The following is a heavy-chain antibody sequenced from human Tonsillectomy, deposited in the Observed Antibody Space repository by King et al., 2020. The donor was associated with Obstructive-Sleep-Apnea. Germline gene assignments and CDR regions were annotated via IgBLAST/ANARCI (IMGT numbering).Heavy chain of an antibody. CDR2: ISAYNGNT. V-gene: IGHV1-18*01. CDR3: ARVGGGYNLDFYYGMGV. D-gene: IGHD5-24*01. Sequence: QLVQSGAEVKKPGASVKVSCKASGYTFTNYGITWVRQAPGQGPEWMGWISAYNGNTNYAQKLQGRVTMTTDTSTSTAYMELRSLRSDDTAVYYCARVGGGYNLDFYYGMGVWGQGTTVTVSS. CDR1: GYTFTNYG. J-gene: IGHJ6*02.